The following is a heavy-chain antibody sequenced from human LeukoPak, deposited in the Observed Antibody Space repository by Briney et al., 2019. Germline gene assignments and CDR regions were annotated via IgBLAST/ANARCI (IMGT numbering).Heavy chain of an antibody. V-gene: IGHV4-4*07. CDR1: GGSISSYY. Sequence: PSDTLSLTCIVSGGSISSYYWSWIRQPAGKGLEWIGRIHTSGSTNYNPSLKSRVTMSVDTSKNQFSLKLTSVTAADTAVYYCARAGDYGDYVGWFDPWGQGTLVTVSS. J-gene: IGHJ5*02. D-gene: IGHD4-17*01. CDR3: ARAGDYGDYVGWFDP. CDR2: IHTSGST.